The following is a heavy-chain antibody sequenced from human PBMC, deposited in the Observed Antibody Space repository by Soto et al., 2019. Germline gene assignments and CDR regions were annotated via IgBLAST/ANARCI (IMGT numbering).Heavy chain of an antibody. CDR3: AKDIRSARWPYFDY. V-gene: IGHV3-9*01. Sequence: GGSLRLSCAASGFTFDDYAMHWVRQAPGKGLEWVSGISWNSGSIGYADSVKGRFTISRDNAKNSLYLQMNSLRAEDTALYYCAKDIRSARWPYFDYWGQGTLVTVSS. CDR1: GFTFDDYA. D-gene: IGHD4-17*01. CDR2: ISWNSGSI. J-gene: IGHJ4*02.